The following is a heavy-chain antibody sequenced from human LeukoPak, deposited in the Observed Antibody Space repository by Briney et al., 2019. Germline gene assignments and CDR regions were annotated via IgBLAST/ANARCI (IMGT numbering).Heavy chain of an antibody. J-gene: IGHJ4*02. CDR1: GYTLSQLA. CDR2: FDPEDGET. Sequence: ASVKVSCEVSGYTLSQLAMHWVRQAPGKGLEWMGGFDPEDGETIYAQKFQGRVTMTEDKSTDTAYMELSSLRSEDTAVYYCATWSGSYHLYWGQGTLVTVSS. D-gene: IGHD1-26*01. CDR3: ATWSGSYHLY. V-gene: IGHV1-24*01.